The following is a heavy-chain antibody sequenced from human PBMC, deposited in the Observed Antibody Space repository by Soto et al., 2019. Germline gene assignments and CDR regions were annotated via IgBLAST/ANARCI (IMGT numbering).Heavy chain of an antibody. CDR2: INAGNGNT. Sequence: ASVKVSCKASGYTFTSYAMHWVRQAPGQRLEWMGWINAGNGNTKYSQKFQGRVTITRDTSASTAYMELSSLRSEDTAVYYCARTPGATTGDNYYGMDVWGQGTTVTVSS. V-gene: IGHV1-3*01. J-gene: IGHJ6*02. CDR1: GYTFTSYA. CDR3: ARTPGATTGDNYYGMDV. D-gene: IGHD1-26*01.